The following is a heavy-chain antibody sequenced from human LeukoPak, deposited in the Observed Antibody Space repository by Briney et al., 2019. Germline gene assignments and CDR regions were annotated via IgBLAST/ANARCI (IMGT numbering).Heavy chain of an antibody. D-gene: IGHD3-22*01. Sequence: PSETLSLTCTVPGGSMSRYYWSWIRQPPGKGLEWIGYIYYTGSINYNPSLKSRVTISVDTSKNQFSLKLSSVTAADTAVYYCARARYYYDSSRYPTHMDVWGKGTTVTISS. CDR3: ARARYYYDSSRYPTHMDV. J-gene: IGHJ6*03. V-gene: IGHV4-59*01. CDR1: GGSMSRYY. CDR2: IYYTGSI.